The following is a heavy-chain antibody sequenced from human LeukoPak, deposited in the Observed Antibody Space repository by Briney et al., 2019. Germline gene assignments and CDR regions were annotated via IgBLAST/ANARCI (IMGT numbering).Heavy chain of an antibody. CDR1: GYTFTGYY. Sequence: ASVKVSCTASGYTFTGYYMDWVRQAPGQGLEWMGWIHPNSGGTKYAQRFQGRVTVTRDTSITTAYMELSRLRSDDTAVYYCARDGGEKLDPWGQGTLVTVSS. CDR2: IHPNSGGT. V-gene: IGHV1-2*02. CDR3: ARDGGEKLDP. D-gene: IGHD3-10*01. J-gene: IGHJ5*02.